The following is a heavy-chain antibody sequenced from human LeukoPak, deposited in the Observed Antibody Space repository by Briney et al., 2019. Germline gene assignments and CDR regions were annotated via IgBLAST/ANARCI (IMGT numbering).Heavy chain of an antibody. Sequence: QTGGSLRLSCAASGFTFSSYSMNWVRQAPGKGLEWVSYISSSSSTIYYADSVKGRFTISRDNAKNSLYPQMNSLRDEDTAVYYCARVSVAGRDYWGQGTLVTVSS. CDR3: ARVSVAGRDY. D-gene: IGHD6-19*01. V-gene: IGHV3-48*02. J-gene: IGHJ4*02. CDR1: GFTFSSYS. CDR2: ISSSSSTI.